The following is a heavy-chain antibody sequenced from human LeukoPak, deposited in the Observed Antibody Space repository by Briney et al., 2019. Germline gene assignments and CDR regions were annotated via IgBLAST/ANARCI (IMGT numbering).Heavy chain of an antibody. CDR1: GFTFSDYY. D-gene: IGHD3-22*01. CDR3: ARRYYSDSSGYLY. Sequence: GGSLRLSCAVSGFTFSDYYMSWIRQAPGRGLEWVSYISGDSRNIYYADSVKGRFTISRDNAKNSLYLQMNSLRAEDTAVYYCARRYYSDSSGYLYWGQGALVTVSS. J-gene: IGHJ4*02. CDR2: ISGDSRNI. V-gene: IGHV3-11*04.